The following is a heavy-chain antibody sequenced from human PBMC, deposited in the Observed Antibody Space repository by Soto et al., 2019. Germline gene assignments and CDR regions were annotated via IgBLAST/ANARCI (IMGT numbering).Heavy chain of an antibody. J-gene: IGHJ4*02. CDR2: IRSKAQNYAT. D-gene: IGHD1-26*01. Sequence: EVQLVESGGGLVQPGGSLKLSCAASGFTFSGSAMTWVRQASGKGLEWVGRIRSKAQNYATAYAASVKGRFTIYRDDSKNTAYLQMNSLKTEDTDVYYCPGVGGTRWGQGALVTVSS. CDR3: PGVGGTR. V-gene: IGHV3-73*01. CDR1: GFTFSGSA.